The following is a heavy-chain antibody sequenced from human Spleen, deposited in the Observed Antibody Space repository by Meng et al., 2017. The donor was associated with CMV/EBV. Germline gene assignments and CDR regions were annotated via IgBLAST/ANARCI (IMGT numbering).Heavy chain of an antibody. CDR2: ISGSGTTI. CDR3: ARAYCNSPTCNKPPDC. CDR1: FTFSDYY. V-gene: IGHV3-11*04. Sequence: FTFSDYYMTWIRQAPGKGLEWVSYISGSGTTIYYADSVKGRFTISRDNAKKSLHLQMNSLRAEDTAVYYCARAYCNSPTCNKPPDCWGQGTLVTVSS. D-gene: IGHD2-2*02. J-gene: IGHJ4*02.